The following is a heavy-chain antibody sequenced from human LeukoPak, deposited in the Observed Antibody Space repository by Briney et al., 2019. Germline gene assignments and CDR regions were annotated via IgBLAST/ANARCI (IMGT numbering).Heavy chain of an antibody. CDR3: ARNTYSSSWYGNSYYFDY. J-gene: IGHJ4*02. CDR2: IYYSGTT. CDR1: GGSISTYY. V-gene: IGHV4-59*01. Sequence: SETLSLTCTVSGGSISTYYWSWIRQPPGKGLEWIGYIYYSGTTNYNPSLKSRVTISVDTSKNQFSLKLSSVTAADTAVYYCARNTYSSSWYGNSYYFDYWGQGTLVTVSS. D-gene: IGHD6-13*01.